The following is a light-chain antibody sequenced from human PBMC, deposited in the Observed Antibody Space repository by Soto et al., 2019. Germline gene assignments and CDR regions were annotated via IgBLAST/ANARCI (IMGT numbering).Light chain of an antibody. J-gene: IGLJ1*01. V-gene: IGLV1-40*01. CDR3: QCSDDVVSVGV. CDR1: ISNIGAGYD. Sequence: QSVLTQPASVSGAPGQRITISCTGSISNIGAGYDVHWYQHHPGRAPRLLIYANTNRPSGVSDRFSGSKSDTAASLAITGFQAEDEADYDCQCSDDVVSVGVFGTGTKLTVL. CDR2: ANT.